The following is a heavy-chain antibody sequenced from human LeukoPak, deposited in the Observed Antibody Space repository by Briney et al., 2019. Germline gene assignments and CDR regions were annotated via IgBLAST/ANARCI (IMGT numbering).Heavy chain of an antibody. CDR1: GFTFSSYS. CDR2: ISSSSSYI. Sequence: PGESLRLSCAASGFTFSSYSMNWVRQAPGKGLEWVSSISSSSSYIYYADSVKGRFTISRDNAKNSLYLQMNSLRAEDTAVYYCASLWSAGGYSSTPGYWGQGTLVTVSS. D-gene: IGHD5-18*01. CDR3: ASLWSAGGYSSTPGY. V-gene: IGHV3-21*01. J-gene: IGHJ4*02.